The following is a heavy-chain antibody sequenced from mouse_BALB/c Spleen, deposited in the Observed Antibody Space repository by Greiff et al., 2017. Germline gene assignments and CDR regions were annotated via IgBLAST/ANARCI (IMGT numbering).Heavy chain of an antibody. CDR3: ARGYYYGSSYRFAY. V-gene: IGHV3-6*02. CDR2: ISYDGSN. J-gene: IGHJ3*01. CDR1: GYSITSGYY. Sequence: EVKLQESGPGLVKPSQSLSLTCSVTGYSITSGYYWNWIRQFPGNKLEWMGYISYDGSNNYNPSLKNRISITRDTSKNQFFLKLNSVTTEDTATYYCARGYYYGSSYRFAYWGQGTLVTVSA. D-gene: IGHD1-1*01.